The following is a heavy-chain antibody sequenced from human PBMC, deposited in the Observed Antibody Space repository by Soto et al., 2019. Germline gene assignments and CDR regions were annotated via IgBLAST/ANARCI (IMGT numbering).Heavy chain of an antibody. V-gene: IGHV3-21*01. CDR3: ARDQTSSYYDILTGYHYQYNWFDS. CDR2: ISSSSSYI. CDR1: GFTFSSYS. Sequence: PGGSLRLSCAASGFTFSSYSMNWVRQAPGKGLEWVSSISSSSSYIYYADSVKGRFTISRDNAKNSLYLQMNSLRAEDTAVYYCARDQTSSYYDILTGYHYQYNWFDSWGQGTLVTVSS. D-gene: IGHD3-9*01. J-gene: IGHJ5*01.